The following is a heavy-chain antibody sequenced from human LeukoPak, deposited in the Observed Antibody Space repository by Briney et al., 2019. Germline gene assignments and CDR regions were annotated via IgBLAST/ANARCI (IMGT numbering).Heavy chain of an antibody. CDR1: GYTLTSYD. Sequence: ASVKVSCKASGYTLTSYDINWVRQATGQGLEWMGWMNPNSGNTGYAQKFQGRVTITRNTSISTAYMELSSLRSEDTAVYYCARAGGWWDYYFDYWGQGTLVTVSS. D-gene: IGHD2-15*01. CDR3: ARAGGWWDYYFDY. V-gene: IGHV1-8*03. J-gene: IGHJ4*02. CDR2: MNPNSGNT.